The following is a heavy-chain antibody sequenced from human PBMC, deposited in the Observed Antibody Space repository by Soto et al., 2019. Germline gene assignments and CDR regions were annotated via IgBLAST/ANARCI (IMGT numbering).Heavy chain of an antibody. D-gene: IGHD3-22*01. CDR3: AKDDGYYDSSGFCNFDS. V-gene: IGHV3-23*01. CDR2: IRGSGDST. Sequence: GGSLRLSCAASGFTFSSYAMGWVRQAPGKGLEWVSGIRGSGDSTYDADSVKGRFTISRDNSKNTLYLQMNSLRAEDTAVYYCAKDDGYYDSSGFCNFDSWGQGILVTVSS. J-gene: IGHJ4*02. CDR1: GFTFSSYA.